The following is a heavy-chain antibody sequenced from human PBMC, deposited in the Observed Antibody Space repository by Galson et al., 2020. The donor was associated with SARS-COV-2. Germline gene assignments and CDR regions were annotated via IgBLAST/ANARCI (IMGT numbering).Heavy chain of an antibody. CDR2: INHSGST. V-gene: IGHV4-34*01. Sequence: ENSETLSLTCAVYGGSFSGYYWSWIRQPPGKGLEWIGEINHSGSTNYNPSLKSRVTISVDTSKNQFSLKLSSVTAADTAVYYCASSGRLDCSGGSCYPQTRDDAFDSWGQGTMVTVSS. J-gene: IGHJ3*02. D-gene: IGHD2-15*01. CDR3: ASSGRLDCSGGSCYPQTRDDAFDS. CDR1: GGSFSGYY.